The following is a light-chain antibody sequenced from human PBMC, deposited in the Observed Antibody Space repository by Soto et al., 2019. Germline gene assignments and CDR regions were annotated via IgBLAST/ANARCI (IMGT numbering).Light chain of an antibody. V-gene: IGKV3-15*01. CDR1: QSVGSN. CDR2: GAS. CDR3: QQYNNWPLP. J-gene: IGKJ4*01. Sequence: EIVMTQSPATLSVSPGERATLSCWASQSVGSNLAWYRQRPGQSPRLLIYGASSRPTGIPARFSGSGSGTEFTLAISSLQSEVFAVYYCQQYNNWPLPFGGGTKVEI.